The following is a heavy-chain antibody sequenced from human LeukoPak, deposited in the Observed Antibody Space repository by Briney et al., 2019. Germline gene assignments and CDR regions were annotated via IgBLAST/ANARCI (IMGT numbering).Heavy chain of an antibody. Sequence: GGSLRLPCAASGFTFSAYTMNGVRRAPGRGLEWVSSISSSSDYISYADSVKGRFTISRDNAKNSLYLQMNSLRAEDTAVYYCARDLRGGNIPGGYWGQGTLVTVSS. CDR1: GFTFSAYT. V-gene: IGHV3-21*01. CDR2: ISSSSDYI. D-gene: IGHD4-23*01. J-gene: IGHJ4*02. CDR3: ARDLRGGNIPGGY.